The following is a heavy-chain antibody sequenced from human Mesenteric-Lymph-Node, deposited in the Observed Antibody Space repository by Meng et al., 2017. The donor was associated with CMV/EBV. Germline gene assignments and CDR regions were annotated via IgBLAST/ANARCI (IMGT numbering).Heavy chain of an antibody. CDR3: AKDWQQLVRYYFDY. V-gene: IGHV3-11*01. CDR2: ITSSGSTK. D-gene: IGHD6-13*01. Sequence: GGSLRLSCAASGFNFNDYYMSWIRQAPGKGLEWISYITSSGSTKYYADSVKGRFTVFRDNAKNSLYLQMNSLRAEDTAVYYCAKDWQQLVRYYFDYWGQGTLVTVSS. CDR1: GFNFNDYY. J-gene: IGHJ4*02.